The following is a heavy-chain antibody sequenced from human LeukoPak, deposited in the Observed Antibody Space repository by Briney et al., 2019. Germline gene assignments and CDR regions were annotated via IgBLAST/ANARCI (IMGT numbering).Heavy chain of an antibody. Sequence: GGSLRLSCAASGFTVSSNYMSWVRQAPGKGLEWVSVIYSGGSTYYADSVKGRFTISRDNSKHTLYLQMNSLRAEDTAVYYCARSLYSSGWYYFDYWGREPWSPSPQ. CDR3: ARSLYSSGWYYFDY. J-gene: IGHJ4*02. CDR1: GFTVSSNY. D-gene: IGHD6-19*01. CDR2: IYSGGST. V-gene: IGHV3-66*01.